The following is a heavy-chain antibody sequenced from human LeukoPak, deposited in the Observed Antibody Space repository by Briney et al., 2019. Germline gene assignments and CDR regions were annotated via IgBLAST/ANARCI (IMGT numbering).Heavy chain of an antibody. V-gene: IGHV1-8*01. CDR1: GYTFTSYD. D-gene: IGHD3-22*01. J-gene: IGHJ4*02. CDR3: ARLYYDSSGPAG. CDR2: MNPNSGNT. Sequence: ASVKVSCKTSGYTFTSYDINWVRQATGQGLEWMGWMNPNSGNTGYAQKFQGRVTMTRNTSISTAYMELSSLRSEDTAVYYCARLYYDSSGPAGWGQGTLVTVSS.